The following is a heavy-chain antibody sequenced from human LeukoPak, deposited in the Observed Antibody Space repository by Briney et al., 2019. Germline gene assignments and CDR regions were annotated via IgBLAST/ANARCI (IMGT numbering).Heavy chain of an antibody. J-gene: IGHJ6*03. D-gene: IGHD2-2*01. V-gene: IGHV1-8*01. CDR2: MNPNSGNT. CDR3: ARGPTQVVVLGYYYMDV. CDR1: GYTFTSYD. Sequence: ASVKVSCKASGYTFTSYDINWVRQATGQGLEWMGWMNPNSGNTGFARKFQGRVTMTRNTSISTAYTELSSLRSEDTAVYYCARGPTQVVVLGYYYMDVWGKGTTVTVSS.